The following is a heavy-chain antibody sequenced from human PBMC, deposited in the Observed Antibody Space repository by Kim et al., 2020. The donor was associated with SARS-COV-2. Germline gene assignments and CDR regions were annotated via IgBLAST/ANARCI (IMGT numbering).Heavy chain of an antibody. V-gene: IGHV1-3*01. J-gene: IGHJ4*02. CDR1: GYTFTSYC. Sequence: ASVKVSCKASGYTFTSYCLHWVRQAPGQSLEWTGWIDVANTNTHYSENFQGRVTISRDTSTTTVYIELSSLRSEDTAVYYCARDGRSVDYYFHYWGQGTMVTVSS. CDR3: ARDGRSVDYYFHY. CDR2: IDVANTNT.